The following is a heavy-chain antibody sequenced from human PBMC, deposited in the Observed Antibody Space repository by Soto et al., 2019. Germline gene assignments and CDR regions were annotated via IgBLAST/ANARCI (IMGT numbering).Heavy chain of an antibody. J-gene: IGHJ4*02. V-gene: IGHV4-61*01. D-gene: IGHD4-4*01. CDR1: GGSVSRDSNF. CDR2: IYYSGPT. CDR3: ARGYSHYAH. Sequence: SETLSLTCTVSGGSVSRDSNFWSWIRQPPGKGLEWIGYIYYSGPTRYNPSLESRVTISIDSSKNQVSLNLTSVTAADTAVYYCARGYSHYAHWGRGTLVTVSS.